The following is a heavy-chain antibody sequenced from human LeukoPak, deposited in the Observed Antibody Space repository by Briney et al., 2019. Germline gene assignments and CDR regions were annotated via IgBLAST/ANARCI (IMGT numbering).Heavy chain of an antibody. CDR2: ISYDGSNK. D-gene: IGHD3-16*01. Sequence: PGRSLRLSCAASGFTFSSYAMHWVRQAPGKGLEWVAVISYDGSNKYYADSVKGRFTISRDNAKNTLYLQMNSLRAEDTAVYYCTRGGQNDYSDYWGQGTLVTVSS. CDR3: TRGGQNDYSDY. V-gene: IGHV3-30-3*01. CDR1: GFTFSSYA. J-gene: IGHJ4*02.